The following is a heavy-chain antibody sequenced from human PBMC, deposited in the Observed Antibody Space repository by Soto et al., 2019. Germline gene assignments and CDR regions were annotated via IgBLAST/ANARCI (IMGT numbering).Heavy chain of an antibody. D-gene: IGHD4-4*01. V-gene: IGHV4-61*03. J-gene: IGHJ6*02. CDR1: GASIISGEHY. Sequence: SETLSLTCTVSGASIISGEHYWSWIRQPPGKGLEWIGYIYYTGSTNYNPSLKSRVTISVDTSKNHFSLKLSSVTAADTAVYYCARDGYTLTPNYYYGMDVWGQGTTVTVSS. CDR3: ARDGYTLTPNYYYGMDV. CDR2: IYYTGST.